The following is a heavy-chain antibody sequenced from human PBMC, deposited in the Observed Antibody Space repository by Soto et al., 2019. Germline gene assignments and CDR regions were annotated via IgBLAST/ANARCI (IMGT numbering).Heavy chain of an antibody. CDR2: ISYDGSNK. Sequence: PGGSLRLSCAASGFTFSSYAMHWVRQAPGKGLEWVAVISYDGSNKYYADSVKGRFTISRDSSKNTLYLQMNSLRAEDTAVYYCARAYEGDYFDYWGQGTLVTVSS. D-gene: IGHD3-16*01. CDR3: ARAYEGDYFDY. J-gene: IGHJ4*02. V-gene: IGHV3-30-3*01. CDR1: GFTFSSYA.